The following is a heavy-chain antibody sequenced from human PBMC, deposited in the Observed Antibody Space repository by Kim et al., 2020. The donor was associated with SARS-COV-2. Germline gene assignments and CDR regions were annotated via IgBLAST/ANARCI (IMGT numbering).Heavy chain of an antibody. D-gene: IGHD1-26*01. CDR3: AKGRGEGTISGTSSVFDY. J-gene: IGHJ4*02. CDR1: GFTFSSYA. CDR2: ISTSGGST. Sequence: GGSLRLSCAASGFTFSSYAMSWVRQAPGKGPAWVSAISTSGGSTYYADAVKGRFTISRDNSKNMLYLQINSLRAEDTAVYYCAKGRGEGTISGTSSVFDYWGQGSLVTVSS. V-gene: IGHV3-23*01.